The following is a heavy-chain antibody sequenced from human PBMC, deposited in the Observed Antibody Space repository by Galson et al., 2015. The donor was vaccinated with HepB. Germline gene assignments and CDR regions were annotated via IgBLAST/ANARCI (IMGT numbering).Heavy chain of an antibody. CDR3: AKAGGDGYNPRGGYFDY. Sequence: SVKVSCKASGGTISSYAISWVRQAPGQGLEWMGGIIPIFGTANYAQKFQGRVTITADESTSTAYMELSSLRSEDTAVYYCAKAGGDGYNPRGGYFDYWGQGTLVTVSS. D-gene: IGHD5-24*01. J-gene: IGHJ4*02. CDR2: IIPIFGTA. V-gene: IGHV1-69*13. CDR1: GGTISSYA.